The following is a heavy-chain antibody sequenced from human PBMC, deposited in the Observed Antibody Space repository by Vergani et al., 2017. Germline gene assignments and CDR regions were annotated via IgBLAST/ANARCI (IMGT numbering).Heavy chain of an antibody. CDR3: ATKSCGTPGCQIGYFRE. CDR2: ISYDGTQK. V-gene: IGHV3-30*03. D-gene: IGHD1-1*01. CDR1: GFTSSYYG. J-gene: IGHJ1*01. Sequence: QVHLVESGGGVVQPGRSLRLSCVVSGFTSSYYGMHWVRQAPGKGLEWGAVISYDGTQKYYADSEKGRFTISRDNSKSTLYLQMNSLRTEDTAVYYCATKSCGTPGCQIGYFREWGQGTLVTVSS.